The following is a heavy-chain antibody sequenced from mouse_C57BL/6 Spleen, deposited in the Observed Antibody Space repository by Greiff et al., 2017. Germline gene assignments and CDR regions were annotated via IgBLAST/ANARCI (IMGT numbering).Heavy chain of an antibody. CDR1: GYSFTGYF. CDR2: INPYNGDT. CDR3: ARSITTVGATDY. D-gene: IGHD1-1*01. V-gene: IGHV1-20*01. J-gene: IGHJ2*01. Sequence: EVKLQESGPELVKPGDSVKISCKASGYSFTGYFMNWVMQSHGKSLEWIGRINPYNGDTFYNQKFKGKATLTVDKSSSTAHMELRSLTSEDSAVYYCARSITTVGATDYWGQGTTLTVSS.